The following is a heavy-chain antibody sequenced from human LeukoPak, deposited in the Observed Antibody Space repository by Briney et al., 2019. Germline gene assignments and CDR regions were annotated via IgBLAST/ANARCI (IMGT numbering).Heavy chain of an antibody. CDR3: GRAFPPLRTSSAGDL. D-gene: IGHD3-16*01. CDR1: GFTFSDYD. J-gene: IGHJ4*02. CDR2: ICYLSSHV. V-gene: IGHV3-21*01. Sequence: PGGSLRLSCSASGFTFSDYDMNWVRQAPGKGLEWVSSICYLSSHVYYGDSVKGRFSISRDNAKISLYLQMNSLGAEDTAIYYCGRAFPPLRTSSAGDLWGQGILVTVSS.